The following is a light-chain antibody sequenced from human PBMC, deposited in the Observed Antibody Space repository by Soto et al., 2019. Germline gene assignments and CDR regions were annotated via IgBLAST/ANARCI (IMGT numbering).Light chain of an antibody. Sequence: AIRMTQSPSSLSAFTGGRVPITCRASQGISSYLAWYQQQPRKAPPLLLYAASTLQSGVPSRFSGSGSGTDFTLTISCLQSEDFATYYCQQYYSYPSITFGQGTRLEIK. CDR3: QQYYSYPSIT. V-gene: IGKV1-8*01. CDR1: QGISSY. CDR2: AAS. J-gene: IGKJ5*01.